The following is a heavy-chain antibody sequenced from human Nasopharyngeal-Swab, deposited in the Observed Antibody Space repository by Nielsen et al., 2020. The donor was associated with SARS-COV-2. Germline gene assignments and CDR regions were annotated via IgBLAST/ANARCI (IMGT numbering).Heavy chain of an antibody. V-gene: IGHV5-51*01. CDR1: GYRFTSYW. J-gene: IGHJ6*02. CDR2: IYPRDSHT. CDR3: VRPEGVATSFKYYFQYGMDV. Sequence: GESMKLSCKGTGYRFTSYWNAWVSQLPGKGLEWPSIIYPRDSHTRYSPSFQGQVTISADKSISTAYLQWSSLKASDTAMYYCVRPEGVATSFKYYFQYGMDVWGQGTMVTVPS. D-gene: IGHD5-12*01.